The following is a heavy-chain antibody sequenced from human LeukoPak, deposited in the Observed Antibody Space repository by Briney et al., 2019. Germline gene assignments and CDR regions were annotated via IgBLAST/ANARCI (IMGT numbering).Heavy chain of an antibody. Sequence: AGASLQISCKGSGSIFTSYWIGWVRQLPGKGLEWMGIIYPGDSDTRYSPSFQGQVTISADKSISTAYLQWSRLKASDTAMYYCARQGILTGYYVSGFDDWGQETLVTVSS. D-gene: IGHD3-9*01. CDR3: ARQGILTGYYVSGFDD. J-gene: IGHJ4*02. CDR1: GSIFTSYW. V-gene: IGHV5-51*01. CDR2: IYPGDSDT.